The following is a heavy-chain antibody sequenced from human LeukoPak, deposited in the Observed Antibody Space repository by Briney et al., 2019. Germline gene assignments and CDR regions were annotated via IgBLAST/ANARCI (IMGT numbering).Heavy chain of an antibody. CDR3: ATNAGPAALDAIDI. J-gene: IGHJ3*02. Sequence: SETLSLTCTVSGDSINRHYWSWIRQTPGKGLEWIGYISYMGSTNYNPSLKSRVTISIDTSNNQFSLRLSSVTAADTAVYYCATNAGPAALDAIDIWGQGTIVIVSS. D-gene: IGHD2-2*01. V-gene: IGHV4-59*08. CDR1: GDSINRHY. CDR2: ISYMGST.